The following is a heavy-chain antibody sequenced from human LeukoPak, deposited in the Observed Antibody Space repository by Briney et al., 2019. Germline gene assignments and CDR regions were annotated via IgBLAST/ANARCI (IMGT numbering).Heavy chain of an antibody. CDR2: INPNSGGT. Sequence: ASVKVSCKASGYTFTRYYMHWVRQAPGQGLEGMGWINPNSGGTNYAQKFQGRVTMTRDTSISTAYMELSRLRSDYTAVYYCARVLKYGTLDGDYWGQGTLVTVSS. D-gene: IGHD1-1*01. CDR1: GYTFTRYY. CDR3: ARVLKYGTLDGDY. V-gene: IGHV1-2*02. J-gene: IGHJ4*02.